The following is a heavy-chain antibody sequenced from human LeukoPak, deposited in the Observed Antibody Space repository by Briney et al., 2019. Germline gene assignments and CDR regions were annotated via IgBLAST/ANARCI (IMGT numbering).Heavy chain of an antibody. Sequence: ASVKVSCKASGYTFTGYYMHWVRQAPGQGLEWMGRNIPILGIANYAQKFQGRVTITADKSTSTAYMELSSLRSEDTAVYYCARVMDYGDYGLGYWGQGTLVTVSS. CDR1: GYTFTGYY. V-gene: IGHV1-69*04. J-gene: IGHJ4*02. D-gene: IGHD4-17*01. CDR2: NIPILGIA. CDR3: ARVMDYGDYGLGY.